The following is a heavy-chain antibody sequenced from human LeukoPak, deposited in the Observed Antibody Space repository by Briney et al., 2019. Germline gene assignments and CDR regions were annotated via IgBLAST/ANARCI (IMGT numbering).Heavy chain of an antibody. D-gene: IGHD1-26*01. J-gene: IGHJ5*02. CDR3: AKIEVGRFDP. CDR1: GASISSHY. V-gene: IGHV4-59*11. CDR2: IYDRGST. Sequence: SETLSLTCAVTGASISSHYWCWIRQTPGTGLEWIGDIYDRGSTTYNPSLKSRVSISVDTSRNQFSLNLRSVTAADTAVYYCAKIEVGRFDPWGQGTLVTVSS.